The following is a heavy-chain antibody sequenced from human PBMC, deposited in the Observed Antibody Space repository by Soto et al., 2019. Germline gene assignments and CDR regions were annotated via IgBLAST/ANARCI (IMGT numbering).Heavy chain of an antibody. CDR2: IYHSGST. CDR1: ACSIRSGGYS. Sequence: QLQPQASGSGPVKPSQTLSLPCAITACSIRSGGYSWSWIRQPPGKGLEWFGYIYHSGSTYYNPSINSLVAISEGRSKNQFSLKLSSVTAADTAVYYWASAGGVGAVAADYCGQGSLVTVSS. D-gene: IGHD6-19*01. CDR3: ASAGGVGAVAADY. J-gene: IGHJ4*02. V-gene: IGHV4-30-2*01.